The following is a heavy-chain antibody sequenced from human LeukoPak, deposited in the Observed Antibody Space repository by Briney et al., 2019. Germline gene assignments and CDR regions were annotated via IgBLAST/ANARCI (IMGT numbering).Heavy chain of an antibody. Sequence: GRSLRLSCAASGFTFSSYGMHWVRQAPGKGLEWVAVIWYDGSNKYYADSVKGRFTFSRDNSKNTVYLEMNSLRAEDTAVYYCTRAGQGSVLDYWGQGTLVTVSS. V-gene: IGHV3-33*08. J-gene: IGHJ4*02. CDR3: TRAGQGSVLDY. CDR1: GFTFSSYG. CDR2: IWYDGSNK. D-gene: IGHD2-15*01.